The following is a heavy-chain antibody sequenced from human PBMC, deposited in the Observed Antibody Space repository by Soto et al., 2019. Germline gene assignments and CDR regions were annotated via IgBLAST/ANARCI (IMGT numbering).Heavy chain of an antibody. Sequence: QITLKESGPTLVKPTQTLTLTCTFSGFSLSTTGVGVGWIRQPPGKALEWLALIYWDDDKRYNPSLKSRLTINKDTSKTQGVLTMTNMDPVDTATYYCVQSRCGGDCLQSYSSHSYYGLDVWGQGTTVTVSS. J-gene: IGHJ6*02. CDR2: IYWDDDK. CDR3: VQSRCGGDCLQSYSSHSYYGLDV. D-gene: IGHD2-21*01. V-gene: IGHV2-5*02. CDR1: GFSLSTTGVG.